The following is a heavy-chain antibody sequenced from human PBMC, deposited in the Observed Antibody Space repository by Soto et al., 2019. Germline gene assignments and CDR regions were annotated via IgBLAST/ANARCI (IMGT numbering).Heavy chain of an antibody. CDR2: IWYDGSNK. CDR3: AREGEVDCSGGSCYPYRMDV. Sequence: PGGSLRLSCAASGFTFSSYGMHWVRQAPGKGLEWVAVIWYDGSNKYYADSVKGRFTISRDNSKNTLYLQMNSLRAEDTAVYYCAREGEVDCSGGSCYPYRMDVWGQGTTVTVSS. D-gene: IGHD2-15*01. V-gene: IGHV3-33*01. CDR1: GFTFSSYG. J-gene: IGHJ6*02.